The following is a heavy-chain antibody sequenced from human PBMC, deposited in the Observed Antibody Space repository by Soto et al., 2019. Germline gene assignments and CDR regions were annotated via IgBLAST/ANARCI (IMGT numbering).Heavy chain of an antibody. D-gene: IGHD3-22*01. CDR3: AKITFYYDSSGYYYKGPFDY. CDR2: IIPIFGTA. Sequence: GASVKVSCKASGGTFSSYAISWVRQAPGQGLEWMGGIIPIFGTANYAQKFQGRVTITADESTSTAYMELSSLRSEDTAVYYCAKITFYYDSSGYYYKGPFDYWGKGALVTVSS. J-gene: IGHJ4*02. V-gene: IGHV1-69*13. CDR1: GGTFSSYA.